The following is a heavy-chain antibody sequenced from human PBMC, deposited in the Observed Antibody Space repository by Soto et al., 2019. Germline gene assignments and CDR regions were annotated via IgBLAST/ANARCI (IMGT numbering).Heavy chain of an antibody. D-gene: IGHD1-1*01. Sequence: QVQLVQSGAEVKKPGASVKVSCKASGYTFSTYGFSWVRQAPGQGLEWMGWIGADNGDTNYAQNFQGRVTMTTDTSTTTSYMELRSLTSDDTAVYVCARDWKGAEGFEPWGQGTLVTVSS. CDR3: ARDWKGAEGFEP. CDR2: IGADNGDT. CDR1: GYTFSTYG. V-gene: IGHV1-18*01. J-gene: IGHJ5*02.